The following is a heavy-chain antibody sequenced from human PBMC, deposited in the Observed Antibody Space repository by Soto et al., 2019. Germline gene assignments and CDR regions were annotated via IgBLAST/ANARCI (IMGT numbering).Heavy chain of an antibody. V-gene: IGHV1-18*01. Sequence: QVQLVQSGAAVKKPGASVKVSCKASGYTFTSYGFSWVRQAPGQGLEWMGWISAYNGNTNYAQKLQGRVTMTTDTSASTAYMELRTLSSDDTAVYYFAGYHLNSYCYGMDVWGQGTTVTVSS. J-gene: IGHJ6*02. CDR2: ISAYNGNT. CDR1: GYTFTSYG. D-gene: IGHD2-2*01. CDR3: AGYHLNSYCYGMDV.